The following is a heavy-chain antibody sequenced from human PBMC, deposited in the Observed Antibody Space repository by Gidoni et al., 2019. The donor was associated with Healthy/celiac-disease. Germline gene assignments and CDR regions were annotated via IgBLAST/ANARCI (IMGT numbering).Heavy chain of an antibody. CDR1: GGSCSGYY. CDR3: ARGSGSYWGDQVGY. J-gene: IGHJ4*02. CDR2: INHSGST. Sequence: QVQLQQWGAGLLKPSETLSLTCAVYGGSCSGYYRSWIRQPPGKGLDWIGEINHSGSTNYTPSLKSRVTISVDTSKNQFSLKLSSVTAADTAVYYCARGSGSYWGDQVGYWGQGTLVTVSS. V-gene: IGHV4-34*01. D-gene: IGHD1-26*01.